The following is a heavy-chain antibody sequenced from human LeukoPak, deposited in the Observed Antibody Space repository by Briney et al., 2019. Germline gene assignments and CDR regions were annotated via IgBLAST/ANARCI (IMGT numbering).Heavy chain of an antibody. J-gene: IGHJ4*02. CDR3: ARDGVYCSSTSCYLDY. CDR2: IWYDGSNK. D-gene: IGHD2-2*01. V-gene: IGHV3-33*01. CDR1: RFTFSSYG. Sequence: GRSLRLSCAAPRFTFSSYGMHWLRQAPDKRLHRVAVIWYDGSNKYYADSVKGRFTISRDNSKDTLYLQMNSLRAEDTAVYYCARDGVYCSSTSCYLDYWGQGTLVTVSS.